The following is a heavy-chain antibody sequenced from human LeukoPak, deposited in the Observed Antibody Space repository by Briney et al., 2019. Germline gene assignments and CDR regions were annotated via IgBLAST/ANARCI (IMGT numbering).Heavy chain of an antibody. Sequence: PSETLSLTCAVYGGSFSGYYWSWIRQPPGKGLEWIGEINHSGSTNYNPSLKSRVTISVDTSKNQFSLKLSSVTAADTAVYYCARVRRLAHYYYYYYYMDVWGKGTTVTVSS. V-gene: IGHV4-34*01. J-gene: IGHJ6*03. D-gene: IGHD6-25*01. CDR1: GGSFSGYY. CDR3: ARVRRLAHYYYYYYYMDV. CDR2: INHSGST.